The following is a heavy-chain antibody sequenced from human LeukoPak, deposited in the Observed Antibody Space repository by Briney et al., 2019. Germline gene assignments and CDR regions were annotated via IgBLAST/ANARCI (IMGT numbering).Heavy chain of an antibody. CDR1: GFTFSSYG. CDR3: AKDRSNYEVIDY. V-gene: IGHV3-30*02. J-gene: IGHJ4*02. CDR2: IRYDGSNK. D-gene: IGHD4-11*01. Sequence: PGGSLRLSCAASGFTFSSYGMHWVRQARGKGLEWVAFIRYDGSNKYYADSVKGRFTISRDNSKNTLYLQMNSLRAEDTAVYYCAKDRSNYEVIDYWGQGTLVTVSS.